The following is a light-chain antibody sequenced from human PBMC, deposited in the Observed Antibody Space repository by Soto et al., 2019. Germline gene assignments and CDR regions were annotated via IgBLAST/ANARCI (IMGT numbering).Light chain of an antibody. J-gene: IGKJ1*01. CDR1: QSISSC. V-gene: IGKV1-39*01. Sequence: DIQLTKSPSTLAASVGDRVSSSCRASQSISSCLAWYLQKPGKAPKLLIYAASSLQRGVPSRFSGSGSGTDFTLTISSLQPEDFTTYYCQQNYNTLITFGQGTKVDIK. CDR2: AAS. CDR3: QQNYNTLIT.